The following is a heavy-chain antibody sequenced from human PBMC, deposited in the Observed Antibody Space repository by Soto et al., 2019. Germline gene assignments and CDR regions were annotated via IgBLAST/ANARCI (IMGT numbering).Heavy chain of an antibody. CDR1: GFTFASYA. V-gene: IGHV3-30-3*01. CDR3: ARGFGSSIQVAFDV. J-gene: IGHJ3*01. D-gene: IGHD3-10*01. Sequence: QVQLVESGGGVVQPGRSLRLSCAASGFTFASYAFHWVRQAPGKGLEWVAAMSYDGNNKYYAASVEGRLTISRDISKNTLYVQLNSLILDDTAMYYCARGFGSSIQVAFDVGGQGTMVSVSS. CDR2: MSYDGNNK.